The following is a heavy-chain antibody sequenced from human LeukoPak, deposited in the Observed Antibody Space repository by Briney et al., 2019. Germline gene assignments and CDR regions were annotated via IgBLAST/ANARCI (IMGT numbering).Heavy chain of an antibody. Sequence: GSSVKVSCKASGGTFSSYAISWVRQAPGQGLEWMGRIIPIFGTANYAQKSQGRVTITTDESTSTAYMELSSLRSVDTAVYYCAREVKDTVVVVAATPADYFDYWGQGTLVTVSS. D-gene: IGHD2-15*01. CDR2: IIPIFGTA. V-gene: IGHV1-69*05. CDR3: AREVKDTVVVVAATPADYFDY. J-gene: IGHJ4*02. CDR1: GGTFSSYA.